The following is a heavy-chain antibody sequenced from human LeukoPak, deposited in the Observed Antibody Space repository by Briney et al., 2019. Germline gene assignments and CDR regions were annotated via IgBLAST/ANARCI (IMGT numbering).Heavy chain of an antibody. CDR1: GFTFASYA. CDR3: ARGGGSYSSRRYFDY. V-gene: IGHV3-30*04. CDR2: LAYDGTNK. D-gene: IGHD1-26*01. Sequence: GGSLRLSCAASGFTFASYAMHWVRQPPGKGLEWVTLLAYDGTNKQYADSVKGRFTISRDNSQNTVDLQMDSLRAEDTAVYYCARGGGSYSSRRYFDYWGQGTLVTVSS. J-gene: IGHJ4*02.